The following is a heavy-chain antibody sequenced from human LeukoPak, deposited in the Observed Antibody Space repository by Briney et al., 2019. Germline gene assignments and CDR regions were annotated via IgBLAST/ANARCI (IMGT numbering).Heavy chain of an antibody. D-gene: IGHD4-17*01. J-gene: IGHJ4*02. CDR1: GGSFSGYY. Sequence: SETLSLTCAVYGGSFSGYYWSWIRQPPGKGLEWIGEINHSGSTNYNPSLKSRVTISVDTSKNQFSLKLSSVTAADTAVYYCARVWATTLDYWGQGTLVTVSS. CDR2: INHSGST. V-gene: IGHV4-34*01. CDR3: ARVWATTLDY.